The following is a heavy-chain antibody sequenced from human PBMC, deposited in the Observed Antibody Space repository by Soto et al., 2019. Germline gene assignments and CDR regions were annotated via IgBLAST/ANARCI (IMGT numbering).Heavy chain of an antibody. J-gene: IGHJ4*02. CDR3: AREEYYYGSGAFFDY. Sequence: QVQLVQSGAGVKKPGSSVKVSCKASGGTFSSYTISWVRQAPRQGLEWMGRIIPILGIANYAQKFQGRVTITADKSTSTAYMELSSLRSEDTAVYYCAREEYYYGSGAFFDYWGQGTLVTVSS. V-gene: IGHV1-69*04. CDR1: GGTFSSYT. CDR2: IIPILGIA. D-gene: IGHD3-10*01.